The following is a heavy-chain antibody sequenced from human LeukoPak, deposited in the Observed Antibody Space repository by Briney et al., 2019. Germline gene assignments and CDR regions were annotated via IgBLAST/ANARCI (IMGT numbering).Heavy chain of an antibody. CDR2: ISDYSGNT. V-gene: IGHV1-18*01. CDR1: GYTFTSYG. J-gene: IGHJ5*02. Sequence: GASVKVSCKASGYTFTSYGISWVRQAPGQGLEWMGWISDYSGNTNYAQKLQVRVTMTTDTSTSTAYMELRSLRSDDTAVYYCARDLYRDSLPVSWFDPWGQGTLVTVSS. CDR3: ARDLYRDSLPVSWFDP. D-gene: IGHD4-11*01.